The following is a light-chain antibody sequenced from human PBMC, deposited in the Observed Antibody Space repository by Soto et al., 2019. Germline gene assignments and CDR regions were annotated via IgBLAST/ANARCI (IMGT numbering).Light chain of an antibody. CDR2: DVS. CDR3: QQYNTYLT. J-gene: IGKJ1*01. CDR1: QTINNW. Sequence: DIQMTQSPSTLSASIGDTVTITCRASQTINNWLAWYQQKPGKSPKLLIYDVSSLKSGVPSRFSGSGSGTQFTLTITSLQPDDSATYYCQQYNTYLTFGQGTKVDIK. V-gene: IGKV1-5*01.